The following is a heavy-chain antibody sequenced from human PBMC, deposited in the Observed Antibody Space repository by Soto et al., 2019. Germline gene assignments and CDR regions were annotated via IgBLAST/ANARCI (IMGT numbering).Heavy chain of an antibody. Sequence: QITLKESGPTLGKPTQTLTLTCTFSGFSLSTSGVGVGWVRQHPGKAPEWLVFIYWVDDKRYSPSLRSRLTHTKDTSKNQVVITMTNVDPVDTATYFCAHRQIAVYQCAYEEFDYCAQGTLVTDSS. CDR3: AHRQIAVYQCAYEEFDY. J-gene: IGHJ4*02. D-gene: IGHD6-19*01. CDR1: GFSLSTSGVG. V-gene: IGHV2-5*02. CDR2: IYWVDDK.